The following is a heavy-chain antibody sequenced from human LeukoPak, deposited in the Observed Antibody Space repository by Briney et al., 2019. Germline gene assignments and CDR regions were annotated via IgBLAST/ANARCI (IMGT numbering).Heavy chain of an antibody. J-gene: IGHJ4*02. V-gene: IGHV3-49*04. Sequence: GGSLRLSCTASGFTFGDYDMSWVRQAPGKGLEWVGFIRSKAYGGTIEYAASVKGRFTIPRDDSKSIAYLQMNSLKTEDTAVYYCSCSGSYFGPFDYWGQGTLVTVSS. CDR2: IRSKAYGGTI. CDR3: SCSGSYFGPFDY. CDR1: GFTFGDYD. D-gene: IGHD1-26*01.